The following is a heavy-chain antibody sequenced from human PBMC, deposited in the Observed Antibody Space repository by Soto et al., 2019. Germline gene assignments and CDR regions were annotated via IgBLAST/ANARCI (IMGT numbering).Heavy chain of an antibody. CDR2: IYYSGST. V-gene: IGHV4-39*07. Sequence: SGPLSLTCTLSGGSISLSSYYWGWIRQPPGKGLEWIGSIYYSGSTYYNPSLKSRVTISVDKSKNQFSLKLSSVTAADTAVYYCASELRYFDCLPMGYFEYWGQGTLVTVS. CDR1: GGSISLSSYY. CDR3: ASELRYFDCLPMGYFEY. D-gene: IGHD3-9*01. J-gene: IGHJ4*02.